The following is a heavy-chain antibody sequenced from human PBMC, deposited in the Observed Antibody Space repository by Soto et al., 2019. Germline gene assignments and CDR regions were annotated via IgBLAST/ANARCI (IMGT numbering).Heavy chain of an antibody. CDR2: ISAYNGDT. V-gene: IGHV1-18*01. CDR1: VYTLNDYY. CDR3: ARSGYCSGGSCQTLDNWFDP. J-gene: IGHJ5*02. D-gene: IGHD2-15*01. Sequence: ASAKVSCKASVYTLNDYYIHWVRQEPGQGLEWMGWISAYNGDTNYAQKFQGRVTMTSDTSTSTAYMELRSLRSDDTAVYYCARSGYCSGGSCQTLDNWFDPWGQGTLVTVSS.